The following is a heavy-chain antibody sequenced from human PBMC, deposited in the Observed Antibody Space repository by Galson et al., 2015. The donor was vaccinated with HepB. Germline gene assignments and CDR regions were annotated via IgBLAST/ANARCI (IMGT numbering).Heavy chain of an antibody. Sequence: CAISGDSVSSKSAAWNWIRQSPSRGLEWLGRTYYRSKWYNDYALSVKSRISINPDTSKNRFSLQLNSVTPEDTAMYFCARTSGNFDYWGQGTLVAVSS. CDR2: TYYRSKWYN. J-gene: IGHJ4*02. V-gene: IGHV6-1*01. CDR1: GDSVSSKSAA. D-gene: IGHD3-10*01. CDR3: ARTSGNFDY.